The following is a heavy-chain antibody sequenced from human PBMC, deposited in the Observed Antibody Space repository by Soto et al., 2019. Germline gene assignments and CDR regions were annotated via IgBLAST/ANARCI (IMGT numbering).Heavy chain of an antibody. CDR3: ARGYGSGTDHYYYYMDV. CDR2: INHSGST. V-gene: IGHV4-34*01. D-gene: IGHD3-10*01. Sequence: PSETLSLTCAVYGGSFSGYYWSWIRQPPGKGLEWIGEINHSGSTNYNPSLKSRVTISVDTSKNQFSLKLSSVTAADTAVYYCARGYGSGTDHYYYYMDVWGKGTTVTVSS. J-gene: IGHJ6*03. CDR1: GGSFSGYY.